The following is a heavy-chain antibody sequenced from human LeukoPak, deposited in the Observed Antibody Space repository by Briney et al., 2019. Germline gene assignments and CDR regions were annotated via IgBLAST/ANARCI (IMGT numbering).Heavy chain of an antibody. Sequence: PSETLSLTCTVSGGSISGSSYYWGWIRQPPGKGLEWIGSIYYSGSTYYNPSLKSRVTISVDTSKNQFSLKLNSVTATDTAVYYCARDGRRQPDVVVPAAHFVSDAFDIWGQGTMVTVSS. CDR1: GGSISGSSYY. CDR3: ARDGRRQPDVVVPAAHFVSDAFDI. CDR2: IYYSGST. V-gene: IGHV4-39*02. D-gene: IGHD2-2*01. J-gene: IGHJ3*02.